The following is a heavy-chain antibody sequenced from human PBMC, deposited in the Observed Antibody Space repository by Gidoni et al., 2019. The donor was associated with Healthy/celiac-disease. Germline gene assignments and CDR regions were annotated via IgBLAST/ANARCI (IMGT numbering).Heavy chain of an antibody. V-gene: IGHV3-30*18. CDR1: GFTFSSYG. CDR3: AKDRGIAVAGTPVYFQH. CDR2: ISYDGSNK. J-gene: IGHJ1*01. Sequence: QPGRSLRLSCAASGFTFSSYGMHWVRQAPGKGLEWVAVISYDGSNKYYADSVKGRFTISRDNSKNTLYLQMNSLRAEDTAVYYCAKDRGIAVAGTPVYFQHWGQGTLVTVSS. D-gene: IGHD6-19*01.